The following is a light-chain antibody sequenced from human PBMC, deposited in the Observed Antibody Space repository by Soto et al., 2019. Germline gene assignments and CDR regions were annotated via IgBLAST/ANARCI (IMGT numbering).Light chain of an antibody. J-gene: IGKJ1*01. CDR2: AAS. CDR1: QGTSTY. Sequence: IPMTLSPSSLSASVGDRVTITCRASQGTSTYLNWYQQKPGKAPKLLIYAASSLQSGVPSRFSGSGSETDFTLTISSLQPEDFATYSCQQSYSTTWTFGQGTKVDIK. CDR3: QQSYSTTWT. V-gene: IGKV1-39*01.